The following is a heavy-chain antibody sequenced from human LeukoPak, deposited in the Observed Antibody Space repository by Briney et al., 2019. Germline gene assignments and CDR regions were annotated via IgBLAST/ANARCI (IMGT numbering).Heavy chain of an antibody. V-gene: IGHV4-34*01. D-gene: IGHD6-6*01. CDR2: INHSGST. CDR1: GGSFSGYY. Sequence: SETLSLTCAVYGGSFSGYYWSWIRQPPGKGLEWIGEINHSGSTNYNPSLKSRVTISVDTSKNQFSLKLSSVTAADTAVYYCARSSGRVAARPGGSFDYWGQGTLVAVSS. CDR3: ARSSGRVAARPGGSFDY. J-gene: IGHJ4*02.